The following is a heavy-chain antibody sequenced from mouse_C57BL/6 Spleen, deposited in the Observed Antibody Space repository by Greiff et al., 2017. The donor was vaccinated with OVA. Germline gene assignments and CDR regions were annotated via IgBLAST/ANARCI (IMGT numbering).Heavy chain of an antibody. Sequence: QVQLQQPGAELVKPGASVKMSCKASGYTFTSYWITWVKQRPGQGLEWIGDIYPGSGSTNYNEKFKSKATLTVDTSSSTAYMQLSSLTSEDSAVYYCARQNYDYDEGYAMDYWGQGTSVTVSS. V-gene: IGHV1-55*01. CDR1: GYTFTSYW. CDR3: ARQNYDYDEGYAMDY. D-gene: IGHD2-4*01. CDR2: IYPGSGST. J-gene: IGHJ4*01.